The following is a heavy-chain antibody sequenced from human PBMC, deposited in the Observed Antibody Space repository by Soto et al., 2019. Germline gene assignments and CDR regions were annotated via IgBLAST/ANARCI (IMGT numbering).Heavy chain of an antibody. CDR2: IKSKTDGGTT. V-gene: IGHV3-15*07. J-gene: IGHJ6*02. CDR3: TTEDLRAVAVQELNYYYGMDV. CDR1: GFTFSNAW. D-gene: IGHD6-19*01. Sequence: GGSLRLSCAASGFTFSNAWMNWVRQAPGKGLEWVGRIKSKTDGGTTDYAAPVKGRFTISRDDSKNTLYLQMNSLKTEDTAVYYCTTEDLRAVAVQELNYYYGMDVWGQGTTVTVSS.